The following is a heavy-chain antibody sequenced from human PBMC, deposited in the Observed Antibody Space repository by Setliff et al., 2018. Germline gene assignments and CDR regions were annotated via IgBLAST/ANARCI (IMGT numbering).Heavy chain of an antibody. D-gene: IGHD2-15*01. J-gene: IGHJ4*02. Sequence: ASVKVSCKASGYTLSKYYMHWVRQAPGQGLEWMGIINPSGGLTKYAQKFQGRVTMTSDTSTNTVYLEVSSLRSEDTAVYYCAKGTQRYCSGAICYYFDYWGQGTLVTVSS. CDR3: AKGTQRYCSGAICYYFDY. CDR1: GYTLSKYY. V-gene: IGHV1-46*01. CDR2: INPSGGLT.